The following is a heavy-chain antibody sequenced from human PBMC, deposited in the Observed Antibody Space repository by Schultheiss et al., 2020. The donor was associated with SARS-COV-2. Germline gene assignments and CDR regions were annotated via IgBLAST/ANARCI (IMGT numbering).Heavy chain of an antibody. CDR3: ARADVDTAMVPGATDYFDY. J-gene: IGHJ4*02. D-gene: IGHD5-18*01. CDR1: GYTFTSYG. CDR2: ISAYNGNT. Sequence: ASVKVSCKASGYTFTSYGISWVRQAPGQGLEWMGWISAYNGNTHYAQKFRGRVTITSDRSVSTAYMELRSLRSDDTAVYYCARADVDTAMVPGATDYFDYWGQGTLVTVSS. V-gene: IGHV1-18*04.